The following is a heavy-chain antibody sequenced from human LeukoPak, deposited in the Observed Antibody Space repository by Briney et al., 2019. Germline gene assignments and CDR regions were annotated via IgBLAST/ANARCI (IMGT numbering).Heavy chain of an antibody. CDR1: GFTLSSYW. V-gene: IGHV3-7*02. CDR3: ASQDCTSTSCPSTY. D-gene: IGHD2-2*01. CDR2: IKEDGSAK. J-gene: IGHJ4*02. Sequence: GGSLRLSRAASGFTLSSYWMIWVRQAPGKGLEWVANIKEDGSAKLYVDSVRGRFTISRDNAKNSLYLQMNSLRAEDTAVYYCASQDCTSTSCPSTYWGQGTLVTVSS.